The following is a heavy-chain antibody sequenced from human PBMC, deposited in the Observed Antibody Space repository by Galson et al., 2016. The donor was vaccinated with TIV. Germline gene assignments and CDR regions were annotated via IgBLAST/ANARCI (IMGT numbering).Heavy chain of an antibody. CDR3: ARHGGGGNNFGLSFDS. CDR1: GYSFTNYW. V-gene: IGHV5-51*01. CDR2: IYPGDSDT. D-gene: IGHD5-18*01. J-gene: IGHJ5*01. Sequence: QSGAEVKKPGESLKISCQGFGYSFTNYWIGWVRQMPGKGLEWMGIIYPGDSDTRYSPSFEGQVTFSADKSTSTAYLQWSSLKASDTAIYYCARHGGGGNNFGLSFDSWGQGALVTVSS.